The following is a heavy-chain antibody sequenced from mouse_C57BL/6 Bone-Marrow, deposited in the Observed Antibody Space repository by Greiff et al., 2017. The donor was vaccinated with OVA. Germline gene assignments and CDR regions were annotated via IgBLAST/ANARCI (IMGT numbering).Heavy chain of an antibody. D-gene: IGHD2-12*01. J-gene: IGHJ4*01. V-gene: IGHV14-4*01. CDR3: TTRRIRLGAMDY. CDR1: GFNFKDYY. Sequence: VQLQQSGAELVRPGASVKLSCTASGFNFKDYYMHWVKQRPEQGLEWIGWIDPENGDTDYAPKFQGKATITADTSSNTAYLQLSSLTSEDTAVYYCTTRRIRLGAMDYWGQGTSVTVSS. CDR2: IDPENGDT.